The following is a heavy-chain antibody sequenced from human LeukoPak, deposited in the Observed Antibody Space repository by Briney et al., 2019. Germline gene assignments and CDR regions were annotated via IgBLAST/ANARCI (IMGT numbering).Heavy chain of an antibody. V-gene: IGHV4-39*01. CDR3: ARHGHYYDSSGYHDY. J-gene: IGHJ4*02. CDR1: GGSISSSSYY. Sequence: NPSETLSLTCTVSGGSISSSSYYWGWIRQPPGKGLEWIGSIYYSGSIYYNPSLKSRVTISVDTSKNQFSLKLSSVTAADTAVYYCARHGHYYDSSGYHDYWGQGTLVTVSS. D-gene: IGHD3-22*01. CDR2: IYYSGSI.